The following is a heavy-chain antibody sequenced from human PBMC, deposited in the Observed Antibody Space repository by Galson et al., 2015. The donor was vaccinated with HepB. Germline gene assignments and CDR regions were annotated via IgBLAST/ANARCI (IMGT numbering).Heavy chain of an antibody. CDR3: ARDEYYYDSSGPVFDY. Sequence: SVKVSCKASGGTFSSYAISWVRQAPGQGLEWMGRIIPILGIANYAQKFQGRVTITADKSTSTAYMELSSLRSEDTAVYYCARDEYYYDSSGPVFDYWGQGTLVTVSS. D-gene: IGHD3-22*01. V-gene: IGHV1-69*04. CDR2: IIPILGIA. CDR1: GGTFSSYA. J-gene: IGHJ4*02.